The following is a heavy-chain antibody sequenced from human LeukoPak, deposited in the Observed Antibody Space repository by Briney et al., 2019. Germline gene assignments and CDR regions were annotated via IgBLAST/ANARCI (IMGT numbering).Heavy chain of an antibody. Sequence: SETLSLTCTVSGDSISSSSYYWGWIRQPPGKGLEWIGSIYYSGSTYYNPSLKSRVTISVDTSKNQFSLKLSSVTAADTAVYYCADLGGPGIAAAGMDYWGQGTLVTVSS. CDR2: IYYSGST. J-gene: IGHJ4*02. V-gene: IGHV4-39*01. CDR3: ADLGGPGIAAAGMDY. CDR1: GDSISSSSYY. D-gene: IGHD6-13*01.